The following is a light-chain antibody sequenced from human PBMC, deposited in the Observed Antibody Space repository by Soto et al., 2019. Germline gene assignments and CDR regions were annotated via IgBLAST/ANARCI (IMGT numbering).Light chain of an antibody. CDR2: HAS. V-gene: IGKV1-5*01. J-gene: IGKJ1*01. Sequence: IQMTQSPSTLSASVGDRVTLSCRASQTICSSLAWYQQRPGKAPKLLICHASGVETGVPARFSGSGSGTEFTLTISSLQSDDFAAYYCQQYNSYQTFGQGTKVDIK. CDR1: QTICSS. CDR3: QQYNSYQT.